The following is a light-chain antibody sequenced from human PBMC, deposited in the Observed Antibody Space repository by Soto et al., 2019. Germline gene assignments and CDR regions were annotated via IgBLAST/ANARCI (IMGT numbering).Light chain of an antibody. CDR2: GAS. CDR1: QSVGSNY. V-gene: IGKV3-20*01. CDR3: QQYGSSPPT. J-gene: IGKJ1*01. Sequence: EIVLTQFPGTLSLSPGERATLSCRASQSVGSNYLAWYQQRPGQPPNLLIFGASHRAPDIPDRFSGSGSGTDFTLTISRLEPEDFAVYYCQQYGSSPPTFGQGTMVDIK.